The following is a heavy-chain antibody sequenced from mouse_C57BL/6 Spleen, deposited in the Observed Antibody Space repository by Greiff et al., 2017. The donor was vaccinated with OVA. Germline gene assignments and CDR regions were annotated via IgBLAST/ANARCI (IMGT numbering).Heavy chain of an antibody. Sequence: DVQLQESGEGLVKPGGSLKLSCAASGFTFSSYAMSWVRQTPEKRLEWVAYISSGGDYIFYADTVKGRFTISRDNARNTLYLQMSSLKSEDTAMYYCTRDRGNYDAWFAYWGQGTLVTVSA. CDR1: GFTFSSYA. J-gene: IGHJ3*01. CDR3: TRDRGNYDAWFAY. D-gene: IGHD2-4*01. CDR2: ISSGGDYI. V-gene: IGHV5-9-1*02.